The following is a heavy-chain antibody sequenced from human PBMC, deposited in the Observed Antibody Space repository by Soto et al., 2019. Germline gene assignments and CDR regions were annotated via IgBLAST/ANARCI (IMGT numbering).Heavy chain of an antibody. CDR3: ARASLSPGYSYGFEFDY. Sequence: SETLSLTCTVSGGSISSGGYYWSWIRQHPGKGLEWIGYIYYSGSTYYNPSLKSRVTISVDTSKNQFSLKLSSVTAADTAVYYCARASLSPGYSYGFEFDYWGQGTLVTVSS. J-gene: IGHJ4*02. CDR1: GGSISSGGYY. V-gene: IGHV4-31*03. D-gene: IGHD5-18*01. CDR2: IYYSGST.